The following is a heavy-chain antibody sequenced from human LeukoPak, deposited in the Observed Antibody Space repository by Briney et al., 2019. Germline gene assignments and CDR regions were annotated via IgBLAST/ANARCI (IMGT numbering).Heavy chain of an antibody. J-gene: IGHJ2*01. Sequence: GASVKVSCKASGGTFSSYAISWVRQAPGQGLEWMGWISAYNGNTNYAQKLQGRVTMTEDTSTDTAHMELSSLRSEDTAVYYCATDVDYGSGIHLPWYFDLWGRGTLVTVSS. D-gene: IGHD3-10*01. CDR2: ISAYNGNT. V-gene: IGHV1-18*01. CDR1: GGTFSSYA. CDR3: ATDVDYGSGIHLPWYFDL.